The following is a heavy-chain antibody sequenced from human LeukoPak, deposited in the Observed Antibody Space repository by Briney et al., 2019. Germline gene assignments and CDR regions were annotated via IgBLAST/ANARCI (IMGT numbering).Heavy chain of an antibody. D-gene: IGHD2-8*01. Sequence: ASVKVSCKASGGTFSSYAISWVRQAPGQGLEWMGGIIPIFGTANYAQKFQGRVTITADESTSTAYMELSSLRSEDTAVYYCARDGLYCTNGVCSSDIWGQGTLVTVSS. V-gene: IGHV1-69*13. CDR3: ARDGLYCTNGVCSSDI. CDR1: GGTFSSYA. J-gene: IGHJ3*02. CDR2: IIPIFGTA.